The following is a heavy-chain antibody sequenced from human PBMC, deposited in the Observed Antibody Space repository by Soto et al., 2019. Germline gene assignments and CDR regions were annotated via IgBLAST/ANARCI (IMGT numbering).Heavy chain of an antibody. D-gene: IGHD2-21*01. CDR2: INHSGST. J-gene: IGHJ3*02. CDR1: GGSFSGDY. CDR3: ARVLAGVWWPTHDAFDI. V-gene: IGHV4-34*01. Sequence: SATLSLGCAVYGGSFSGDYWSWIRQPAGGGRGWIGEINHSGSTNYNPSLKSRVTISVATSKNQFSLKLSAVTAADTAVYYCARVLAGVWWPTHDAFDIWGQGTMV.